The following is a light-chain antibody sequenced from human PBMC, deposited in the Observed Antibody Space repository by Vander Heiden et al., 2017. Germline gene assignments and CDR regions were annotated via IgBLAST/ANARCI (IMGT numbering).Light chain of an antibody. CDR1: QSVLFRSLYRPDNNSY. CDR2: WAS. V-gene: IGKV4-1*01. CDR3: QQYYSTPRT. Sequence: DIVMTQSPDSLAVSLVARATIHCKSSQSVLFRSLYRPDNNSYLAWYQQKPGQHPKLLMHWASTREPGVPDRFSGSGSGTDFTLTISSLQAEDVAVYYCQQYYSTPRTFRPGTRVEI. J-gene: IGKJ1*01.